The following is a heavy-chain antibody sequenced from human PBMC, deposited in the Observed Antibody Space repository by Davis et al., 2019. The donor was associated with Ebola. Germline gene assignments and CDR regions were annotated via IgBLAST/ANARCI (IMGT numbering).Heavy chain of an antibody. D-gene: IGHD3-10*01. CDR3: ARGGITMVQGVIHYYYYYGMDV. CDR2: INHSGST. Sequence: MPSETLSLTCAVYGGSFSGYYWSWIRQPPGKGLEWIGEINHSGSTNYNPSLKSRVTISVDTSKNQFSLKLSSVTAADTAVYYCARGGITMVQGVIHYYYYYGMDVWGQGTTVTVSS. J-gene: IGHJ6*02. CDR1: GGSFSGYY. V-gene: IGHV4-34*01.